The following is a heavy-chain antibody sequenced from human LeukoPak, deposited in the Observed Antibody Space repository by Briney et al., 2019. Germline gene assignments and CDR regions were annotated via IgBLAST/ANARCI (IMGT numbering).Heavy chain of an antibody. D-gene: IGHD3-22*01. V-gene: IGHV3-30*02. Sequence: PGGSLRLSCAASGFTFSSYGMHWVRQAPGKGLEWVAFIRYDGSNKYYADSVKGRFTISRDNSKNTLYLQMNSLRAEDTAVYYCAKDVESSGYHPYYFDYWGQGTLVTVSS. CDR2: IRYDGSNK. CDR1: GFTFSSYG. CDR3: AKDVESSGYHPYYFDY. J-gene: IGHJ4*02.